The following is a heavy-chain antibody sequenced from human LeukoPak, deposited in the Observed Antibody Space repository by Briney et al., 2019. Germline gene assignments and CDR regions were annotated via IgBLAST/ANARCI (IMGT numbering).Heavy chain of an antibody. CDR3: AGEGIAAAGTYYYYYGMDV. CDR2: INSDGGSR. CDR1: GLTFSSYW. J-gene: IGHJ6*02. D-gene: IGHD6-13*01. Sequence: GGPLRLSCAASGLTFSSYWMHWVRHAPGKGLVWVSRINSDGGSRNYADSVKGRFTISRDNAKNTLYLQMNSLGAEDTAVYYCAGEGIAAAGTYYYYYGMDVWGQGTTVTVSS. V-gene: IGHV3-74*01.